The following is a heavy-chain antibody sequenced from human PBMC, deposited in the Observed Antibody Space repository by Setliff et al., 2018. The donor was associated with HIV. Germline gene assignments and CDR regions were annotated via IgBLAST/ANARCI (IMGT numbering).Heavy chain of an antibody. Sequence: ASVKVSCKASGYTFINYGINWVRQAPGQGLEWMGRINPSGGSTSYAQKFQGRVTISRNTSISTAYMELSGLRSEDTAVYYCARGRGRYYDSRSYLDYWGQGTLVTVSS. CDR2: INPSGGST. CDR1: GYTFINYG. CDR3: ARGRGRYYDSRSYLDY. D-gene: IGHD3-22*01. J-gene: IGHJ4*02. V-gene: IGHV1-8*01.